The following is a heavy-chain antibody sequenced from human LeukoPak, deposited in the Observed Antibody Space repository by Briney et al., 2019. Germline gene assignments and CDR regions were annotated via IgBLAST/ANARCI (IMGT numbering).Heavy chain of an antibody. J-gene: IGHJ5*02. D-gene: IGHD2-15*01. V-gene: IGHV3-23*01. CDR2: ISNNGGYT. Sequence: GGSLRLSCAASGFTFSSSAMSWVRQAPGKGLEWVSAISNNGGYTYYADSVQGRFTISRDNSKSTLCLQMNGLRAEDTAVYYCAKQLGYCSDGSCYSLFWFDPWGQGTLVTVSS. CDR1: GFTFSSSA. CDR3: AKQLGYCSDGSCYSLFWFDP.